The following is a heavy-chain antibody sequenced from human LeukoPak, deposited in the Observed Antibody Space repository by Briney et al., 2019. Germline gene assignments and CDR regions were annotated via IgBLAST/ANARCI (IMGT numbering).Heavy chain of an antibody. CDR2: INPSGGST. J-gene: IGHJ4*02. Sequence: GASVKVSCKASGYTFTSYYMHWVRQAPGQGLEWMGIINPSGGSTSYAQKFQGRDTMTRDTSTSTVYMELSSLRSEDTAVYYCASELGLGYCSGGSCYKAFGYWGQGTLVTVSS. D-gene: IGHD2-15*01. V-gene: IGHV1-46*01. CDR1: GYTFTSYY. CDR3: ASELGLGYCSGGSCYKAFGY.